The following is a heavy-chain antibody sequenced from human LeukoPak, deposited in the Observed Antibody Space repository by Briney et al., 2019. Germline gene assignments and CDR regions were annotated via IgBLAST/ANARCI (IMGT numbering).Heavy chain of an antibody. CDR2: FYYSGCT. Sequence: PSETLSLTCTVSGGSISSSNYYWGWIRQPPGKGLEWIGSFYYSGCTYYNPSLKSRVTISVDTSKNQFSLKLSSVTAADTAVYYCARSYSYYDFWSGYSPYWYFDLWGRGTLVTVSS. CDR3: ARSYSYYDFWSGYSPYWYFDL. D-gene: IGHD3-3*01. J-gene: IGHJ2*01. CDR1: GGSISSSNYY. V-gene: IGHV4-39*01.